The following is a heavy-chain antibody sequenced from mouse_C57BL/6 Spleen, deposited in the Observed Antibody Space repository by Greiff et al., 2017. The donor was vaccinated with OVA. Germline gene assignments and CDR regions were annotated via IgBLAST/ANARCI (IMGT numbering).Heavy chain of an antibody. V-gene: IGHV1-69*01. CDR1: GYTFTSYW. Sequence: VQLQQPGAELVMPGASVKLSCKASGYTFTSYWMHWVKQRPGQGLEWIGEIDPSDSYTNYNQKFKGKSTLTVDKSSSTAYMQLSSLTSEDSAVYDGARGDYYGSSNFDYWGQGTTLTVSS. CDR3: ARGDYYGSSNFDY. J-gene: IGHJ2*01. D-gene: IGHD1-1*01. CDR2: IDPSDSYT.